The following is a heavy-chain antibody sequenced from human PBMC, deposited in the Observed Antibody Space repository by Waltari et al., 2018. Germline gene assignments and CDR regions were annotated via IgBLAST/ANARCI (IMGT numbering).Heavy chain of an antibody. CDR3: AKGLGATNFDY. D-gene: IGHD1-26*01. J-gene: IGHJ4*02. CDR1: RFTFSRYA. V-gene: IGHV3-30*02. Sequence: QVQLVESGGGVVQPGGSLRLSCAASRFTFSRYAMHWVRQATGKGLEWVAFIRYYGSNKYYADSVKVRFTISRDNSKNTLYLQMNSLRAEDTAVYYCAKGLGATNFDYWGQGTLVTVSS. CDR2: IRYYGSNK.